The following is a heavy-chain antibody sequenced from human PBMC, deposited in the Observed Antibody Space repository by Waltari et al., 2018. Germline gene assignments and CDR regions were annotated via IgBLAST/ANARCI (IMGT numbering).Heavy chain of an antibody. V-gene: IGHV4-31*03. D-gene: IGHD3-22*01. CDR1: GRSISGGGYY. J-gene: IGHJ4*02. Sequence: QVQLQASGPRLVKPSQTLSLTCTVSGRSISGGGYYWSWIREHPGRGLEWIGYIYYSGSTYYTPSLRSRVTRSVDTSKNQFSLKLSSVTAADTAVYYCARAPWRYYYDSSGYQGFDYWGQGTLVTVSS. CDR2: IYYSGST. CDR3: ARAPWRYYYDSSGYQGFDY.